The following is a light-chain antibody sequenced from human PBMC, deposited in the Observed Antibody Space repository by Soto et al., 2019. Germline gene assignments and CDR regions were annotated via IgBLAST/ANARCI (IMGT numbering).Light chain of an antibody. V-gene: IGKV3-15*01. Sequence: EIVMTQSPATLSVSPGERATLSCRASQSVTSNLAWYQQKPGQAPRLLIYGASTRATGIPARFSGSGSGTEFTLTISSLQSEDFAVYCCLQYNNWPFTFGPGTKVDIK. CDR3: LQYNNWPFT. J-gene: IGKJ3*01. CDR1: QSVTSN. CDR2: GAS.